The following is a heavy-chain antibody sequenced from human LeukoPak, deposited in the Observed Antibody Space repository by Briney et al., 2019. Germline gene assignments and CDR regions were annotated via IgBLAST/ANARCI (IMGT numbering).Heavy chain of an antibody. V-gene: IGHV1-2*02. CDR3: ARPTGDTSGYYFDH. J-gene: IGHJ4*02. Sequence: ASVKVSCKASGYRFTGYYIHWVRQAPGQGLEWMGWISPNSGGTKSAQKFQGRVTMTRDTSISTAYMELSSLRSDDTAVYYCARPTGDTSGYYFDHWGQGTLVIVSS. D-gene: IGHD3-22*01. CDR2: ISPNSGGT. CDR1: GYRFTGYY.